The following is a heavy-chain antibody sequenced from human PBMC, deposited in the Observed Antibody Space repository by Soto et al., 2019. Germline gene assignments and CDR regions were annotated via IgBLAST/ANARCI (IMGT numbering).Heavy chain of an antibody. D-gene: IGHD1-1*01. CDR1: GYTFTSYG. V-gene: IGHV1-18*01. Sequence: QVHLVQSGAEVKKPGASVKVSCKGSGYTFTSYGITWVRQAPGQGLEWMGWISAHNGNTNYAQKPPGRGTVTRDTSTSTAYMELRSLRSDDTAVYYCARGRYGDYWGQGALVTVSS. CDR3: ARGRYGDY. J-gene: IGHJ4*02. CDR2: ISAHNGNT.